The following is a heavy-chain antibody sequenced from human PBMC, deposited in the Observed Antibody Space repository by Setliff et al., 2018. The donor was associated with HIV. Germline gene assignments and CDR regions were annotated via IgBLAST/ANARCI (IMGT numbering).Heavy chain of an antibody. CDR1: GYTFTSYG. CDR3: ARELEHSSGSGGFDP. Sequence: GASVKVSCKASGYTFTSYGISWVRQAPGQRLEWMGWINAGNGNTKYSQKFQGRVTITRDTSASTAYMELSSLRSEDTAVYYCARELEHSSGSGGFDPWGQGTLVTVSS. CDR2: INAGNGNT. J-gene: IGHJ5*02. D-gene: IGHD6-19*01. V-gene: IGHV1-3*01.